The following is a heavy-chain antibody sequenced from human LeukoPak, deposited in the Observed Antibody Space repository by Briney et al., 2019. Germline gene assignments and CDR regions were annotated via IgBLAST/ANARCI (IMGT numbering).Heavy chain of an antibody. Sequence: PSETLSLTCAVSGYSISSGYYWGWIRQPPGKGLEWIGSIYHSGSTYYNPSLKSRVTISVDTSKNQFSLKLSSVTAADTAVYYCARHQLRSFDWGQGTLVTVSS. CDR2: IYHSGST. CDR3: ARHQLRSFD. CDR1: GYSISSGYY. D-gene: IGHD3-9*01. J-gene: IGHJ1*01. V-gene: IGHV4-38-2*01.